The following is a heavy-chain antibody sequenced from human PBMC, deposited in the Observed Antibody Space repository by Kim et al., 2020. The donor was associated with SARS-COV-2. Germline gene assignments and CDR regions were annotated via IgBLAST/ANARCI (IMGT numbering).Heavy chain of an antibody. J-gene: IGHJ4*02. CDR2: ISGSGGST. Sequence: GGSLRLSCAASGFTFSSYAMSWVRQAPGKGLEWVSAISGSGGSTYYADSVKGRFTISRDNSKNTLYLQMNSLRAEDTAVYYCAKDFLGLDIVVVVAATYFDYWGQGTLVTVSS. CDR1: GFTFSSYA. CDR3: AKDFLGLDIVVVVAATYFDY. V-gene: IGHV3-23*01. D-gene: IGHD2-15*01.